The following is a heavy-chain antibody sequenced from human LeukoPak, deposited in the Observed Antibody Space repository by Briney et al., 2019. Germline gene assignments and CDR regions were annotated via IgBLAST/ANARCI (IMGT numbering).Heavy chain of an antibody. CDR3: ARGHYGSGSYYMDV. D-gene: IGHD3-10*01. CDR1: GGSISSYC. CDR2: IYYTGNT. V-gene: IGHV4-59*01. Sequence: PSETLSLTCTVPGGSISSYCWSWIRLPPGKGLEYIGHIYYTGNTNNNPSLNSRGTISVDTSKNQFSLKLSSVTAADTAVYYCARGHYGSGSYYMDVWGKGTTVTVSS. J-gene: IGHJ6*04.